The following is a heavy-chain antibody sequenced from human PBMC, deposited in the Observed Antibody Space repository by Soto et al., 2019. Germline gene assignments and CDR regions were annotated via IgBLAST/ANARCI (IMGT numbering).Heavy chain of an antibody. CDR1: GGTFSSYA. CDR2: IIPIFGTA. Sequence: SVKVSCKASGGTFSSYAISWVRQAPGQGLEWMGGIIPIFGTANYAQKFQGRVTITADESTSTAYMELSSLRSEDTAVYYCARRTGNGYNWNYYFDYWGQGTLVTVS. D-gene: IGHD1-7*01. J-gene: IGHJ4*02. CDR3: ARRTGNGYNWNYYFDY. V-gene: IGHV1-69*13.